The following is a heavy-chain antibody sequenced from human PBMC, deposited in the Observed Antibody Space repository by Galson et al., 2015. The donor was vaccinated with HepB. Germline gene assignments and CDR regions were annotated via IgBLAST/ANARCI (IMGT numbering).Heavy chain of an antibody. Sequence: SLRLSCAASGFIFSNYAMHWVRQAPGKGLEWVAFIRYDGINKYYADSVKGRFTVSRDNSKNTVSLQMNRLRPEDTAMYYCANLPDYGSDYWGQGTLVTVSS. V-gene: IGHV3-30*02. CDR1: GFIFSNYA. J-gene: IGHJ4*02. D-gene: IGHD4-17*01. CDR3: ANLPDYGSDY. CDR2: IRYDGINK.